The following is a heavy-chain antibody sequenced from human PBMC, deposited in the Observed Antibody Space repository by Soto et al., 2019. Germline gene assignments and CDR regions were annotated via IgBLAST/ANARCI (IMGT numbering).Heavy chain of an antibody. CDR1: GGSISSSSYY. CDR2: IYYSGST. Sequence: QLQLQESGPGLVKPSETLSLTCTVSGGSISSSSYYWGWIRQPPGKGLEWIGSIYYSGSTYYNPSLKSRVTISVDTSKNQFSLKLRSVTAADTAVYYCARQQDYYDSRTHDYWGQGTLVTVSS. V-gene: IGHV4-39*01. D-gene: IGHD3-22*01. CDR3: ARQQDYYDSRTHDY. J-gene: IGHJ4*02.